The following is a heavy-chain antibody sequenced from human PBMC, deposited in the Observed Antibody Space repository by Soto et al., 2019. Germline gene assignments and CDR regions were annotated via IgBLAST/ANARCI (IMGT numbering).Heavy chain of an antibody. CDR2: IYYSGST. D-gene: IGHD2-21*02. CDR1: GGSISSGGYY. CDR3: ARDGVVTASWFDP. Sequence: QVQLQESGPGLVKPSQTLSLTCTVSGGSISSGGYYWSWIRQHPGKGLEWIGYIYYSGSTYYNPSLKSRVXXSXDXXKNQFSLKLSSVTAADTAVYYCARDGVVTASWFDPWGQGTLVTVSS. J-gene: IGHJ5*02. V-gene: IGHV4-31*03.